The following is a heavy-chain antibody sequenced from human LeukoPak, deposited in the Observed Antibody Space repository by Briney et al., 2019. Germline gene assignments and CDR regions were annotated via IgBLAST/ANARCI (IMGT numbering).Heavy chain of an antibody. V-gene: IGHV4-59*01. D-gene: IGHD5-18*01. CDR2: IYYSGST. Sequence: SETLSLTCTVSGGSISCYYWSWIRQPPGKGLEWIGYIYYSGSTNYNPSLKSRVTISVDTSKNQFSLKLSSVTAADTAVYYCARDGGYSYGYGMDVWGQGTTVTVSS. J-gene: IGHJ6*02. CDR3: ARDGGYSYGYGMDV. CDR1: GGSISCYY.